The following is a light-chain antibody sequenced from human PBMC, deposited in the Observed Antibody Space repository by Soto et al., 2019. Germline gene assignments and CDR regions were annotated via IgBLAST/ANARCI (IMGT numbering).Light chain of an antibody. CDR2: GAS. Sequence: EIVLTQFPDALSLSPGERVTLSCRASQTVSNTYLAWYQQKSGQASKFLIYGASNRATGIPDRFSGSGSGTDFTLTISRLEPEDFAVYYCQQYGALPPTFGGGTKVEIK. J-gene: IGKJ4*01. CDR3: QQYGALPPT. CDR1: QTVSNTY. V-gene: IGKV3-20*01.